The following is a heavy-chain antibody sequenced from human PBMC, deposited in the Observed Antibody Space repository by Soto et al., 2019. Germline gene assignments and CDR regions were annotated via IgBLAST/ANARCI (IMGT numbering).Heavy chain of an antibody. J-gene: IGHJ6*02. CDR2: ISGSGGST. CDR1: GFTFSSEA. CDR3: AKLFYSSYFYYYYGMDV. D-gene: IGHD6-6*01. V-gene: IGHV3-23*01. Sequence: VALTLSSAASGFTFSSEAMSWVPQAPAKGLEWVSAISGSGGSTYYADSVKGRFTISRDNSKNTLYLQMNSLRAEDTAVYYCAKLFYSSYFYYYYGMDVRGQGTTVTVSS.